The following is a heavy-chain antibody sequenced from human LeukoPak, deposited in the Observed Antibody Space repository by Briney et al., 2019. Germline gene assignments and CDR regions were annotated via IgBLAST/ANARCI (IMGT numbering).Heavy chain of an antibody. CDR2: IRYDGRHT. CDR1: GFTFSSYD. D-gene: IGHD3-10*01. V-gene: IGHV3-30*03. J-gene: IGHJ4*02. Sequence: GGSLRLSCGASGFTFSSYDMHWVRRAPGKGLEWVAGIRYDGRHTYHADSVKGRFTISRDNSKNTLYLQMNSLRAEDTAVYYCASYGSGSFPGYWGQGTLVTVSS. CDR3: ASYGSGSFPGY.